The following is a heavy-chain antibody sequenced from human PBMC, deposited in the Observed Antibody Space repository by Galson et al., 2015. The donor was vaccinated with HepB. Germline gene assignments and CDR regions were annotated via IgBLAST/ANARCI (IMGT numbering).Heavy chain of an antibody. CDR1: GSTFTSYA. J-gene: IGHJ4*02. V-gene: IGHV1-3*01. D-gene: IGHD3-22*01. CDR3: ASTVRSYYDSSGYVD. CDR2: INAGNGNT. Sequence: SVKVSCKASGSTFTSYAMHWVRQAPGQRLEWMGWINAGNGNTKYSQKFQGRVTITRDTSASTAYMELSSLRSEDTAVYYCASTVRSYYDSSGYVDWGQGTLVTVSS.